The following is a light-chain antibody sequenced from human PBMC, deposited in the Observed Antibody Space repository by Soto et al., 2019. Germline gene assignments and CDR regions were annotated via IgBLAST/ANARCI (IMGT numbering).Light chain of an antibody. CDR2: EVN. V-gene: IGLV2-14*01. Sequence: ALTQPASVSGSPGQSITFSCTGTSSDIGVYNYVSWYQQHPGKAPKLMIYEVNNRPSGVSNRFSGSKSGNTASLTISGLQAEDEADYYCSSYKTSNTYVFGTGTKVTVL. CDR1: SSDIGVYNY. CDR3: SSYKTSNTYV. J-gene: IGLJ1*01.